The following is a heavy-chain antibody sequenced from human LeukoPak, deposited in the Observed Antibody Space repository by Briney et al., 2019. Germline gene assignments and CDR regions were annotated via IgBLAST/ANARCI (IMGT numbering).Heavy chain of an antibody. D-gene: IGHD2-15*01. V-gene: IGHV3-74*01. CDR3: AREERGYCSGGSCYLSSFDY. CDR1: GFTFRSYW. CDR2: INCDGCST. J-gene: IGHJ4*02. Sequence: GGSLRLSCAASGFTFRSYWLHWVRQARGKGLVWVSRINCDGCSTRYADSVKSRFTIYRDNAKNTLYLQMNSLRAEDTAVYYCAREERGYCSGGSCYLSSFDYWGQGTLVTVSS.